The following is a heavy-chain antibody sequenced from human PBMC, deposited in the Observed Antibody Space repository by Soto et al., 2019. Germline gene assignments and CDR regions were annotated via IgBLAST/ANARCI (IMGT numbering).Heavy chain of an antibody. Sequence: EGQLVESGGGLVQPGGSLRLSCAASGFTFSSYSMNWVRQAPGKGLEWVSYISSSSSTIYYADSVKGRFTISRDNAKNSLYLQMNSLRDEDTAVYYCARGDNDSSGYYSLNWFDPWGQGTLVTVSS. CDR1: GFTFSSYS. CDR3: ARGDNDSSGYYSLNWFDP. CDR2: ISSSSSTI. J-gene: IGHJ5*02. D-gene: IGHD3-22*01. V-gene: IGHV3-48*02.